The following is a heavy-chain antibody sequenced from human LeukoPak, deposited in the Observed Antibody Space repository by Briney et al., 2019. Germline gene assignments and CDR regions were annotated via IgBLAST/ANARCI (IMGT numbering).Heavy chain of an antibody. D-gene: IGHD3-10*01. CDR1: GFSFSDYS. CDR2: INSRSNDI. CDR3: AKLAKYFYGSETYYFFEH. V-gene: IGHV3-21*01. J-gene: IGHJ4*02. Sequence: PGGSLRLSCVASGFSFSDYSMNWVRQAPGKGLEWVSSINSRSNDIYYADSVKGRFTISRDNAKNSLYLQMNSLRVEDTAMYYCAKLAKYFYGSETYYFFEHWGQGTPVTASS.